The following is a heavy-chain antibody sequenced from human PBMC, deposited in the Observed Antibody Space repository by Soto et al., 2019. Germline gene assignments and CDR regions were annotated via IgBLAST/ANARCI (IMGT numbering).Heavy chain of an antibody. CDR1: GFTFSSYG. D-gene: IGHD5-12*01. V-gene: IGHV3-33*01. CDR2: IWYDGSNK. Sequence: VQLVESGGGVVQPGRSLRLSCAASGFTFSSYGMHWVRQAPGKGLEWVAVIWYDGSNKYYADSVKGRFTISRDNSKNTLYLQMNSLRAEDTAVYYCARELRTDIVATIPGYWGQGTLVTVSS. J-gene: IGHJ4*02. CDR3: ARELRTDIVATIPGY.